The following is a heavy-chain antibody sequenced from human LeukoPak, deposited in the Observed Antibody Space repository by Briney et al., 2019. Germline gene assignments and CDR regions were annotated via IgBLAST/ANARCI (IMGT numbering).Heavy chain of an antibody. CDR2: LSGGGEIM. D-gene: IGHD1-26*01. V-gene: IGHV3-23*01. CDR3: AREGQTHYYFDY. CDR1: GFTFNSFA. Sequence: RTGGSLRLSCAASGFTFNSFAMSWVRQAPGKGLEWLSTLSGGGEIMDYADSAKGRFTVSRDNSKNTLYLQMNSLRAEDTAIYYCAREGQTHYYFDYWGQGTLVTVSS. J-gene: IGHJ4*02.